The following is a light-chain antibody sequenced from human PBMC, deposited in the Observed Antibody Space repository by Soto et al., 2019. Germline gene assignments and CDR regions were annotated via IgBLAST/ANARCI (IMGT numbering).Light chain of an antibody. V-gene: IGKV3-15*01. CDR3: QQYGDWPPET. J-gene: IGKJ2*01. CDR1: QSVSRN. Sequence: EVVLTQSPATLSVSPGDRATLSCRASQSVSRNLAWYQQKPGRAHRLLIYGASTRATGVPARFSGSGSATEFTLSISSLQSEDVAVYYCQQYGDWPPETFGQGTKLEI. CDR2: GAS.